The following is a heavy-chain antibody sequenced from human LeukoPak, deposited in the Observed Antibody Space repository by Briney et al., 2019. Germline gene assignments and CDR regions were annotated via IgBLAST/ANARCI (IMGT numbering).Heavy chain of an antibody. J-gene: IGHJ4*02. Sequence: GGSLRLSCAAPGFPFSRHWMSLGRQAPGKRLQWGANIKADGSENYYVDSVTGRFTLSRDNAKNSLYLQMTSLRGEDTAVSSCAAESSSSWEGHWGQGTLVPVS. CDR3: AAESSSSWEGH. D-gene: IGHD6-6*01. V-gene: IGHV3-7*01. CDR1: GFPFSRHW. CDR2: IKADGSEN.